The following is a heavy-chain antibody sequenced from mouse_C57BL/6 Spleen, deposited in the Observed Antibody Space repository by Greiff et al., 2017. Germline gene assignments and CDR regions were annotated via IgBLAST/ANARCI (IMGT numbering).Heavy chain of an antibody. D-gene: IGHD2-2*01. V-gene: IGHV1-53*01. CDR1: GYTFTSYW. CDR3: ARGIYYGYDYWYVDV. J-gene: IGHJ1*03. CDR2: INPSNGGT. Sequence: QVQLQQPGTELVKPGASVKLSCKASGYTFTSYWMHWVKQRPGQGLEWIGNINPSNGGTNYNEKVKSKATLTVDKSSCTAYMQLSSLTSEDSAVYYCARGIYYGYDYWYVDVWGTGTTVTGSS.